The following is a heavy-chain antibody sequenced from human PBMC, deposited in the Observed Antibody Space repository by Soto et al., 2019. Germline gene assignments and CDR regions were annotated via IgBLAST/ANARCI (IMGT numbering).Heavy chain of an antibody. CDR3: ARDNPEINSYYYYGIDV. V-gene: IGHV4-39*07. Sequence: TLSLTCTVSGSSISSSGYYWGCIRQPPGRGLEWIGSLYYNVGTYYNPSLKSRVTFSVDTSKNQFSLKLNSVTAADTAVYFCARDNPEINSYYYYGIDVWGQGTTVTLSS. J-gene: IGHJ6*02. CDR1: GSSISSSGYY. CDR2: LYYNVGT.